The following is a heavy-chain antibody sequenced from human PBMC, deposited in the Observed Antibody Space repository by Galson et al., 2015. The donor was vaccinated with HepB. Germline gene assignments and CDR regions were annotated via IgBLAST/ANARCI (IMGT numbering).Heavy chain of an antibody. CDR3: ARDLLRGYCSSASCTRFDP. CDR2: ISAYNGNT. CDR1: GYTFTSYG. J-gene: IGHJ5*02. Sequence: QSGAEVKKPGESLKISCKASGYTFTSYGISWVRQAPGQGLEWMGWISAYNGNTNYAQQLQGRVTMTTDTSTTTAYMELRSLRSDDTAVYCCARDLLRGYCSSASCTRFDPWSQGTLVTVSS. V-gene: IGHV1-18*01. D-gene: IGHD2-2*03.